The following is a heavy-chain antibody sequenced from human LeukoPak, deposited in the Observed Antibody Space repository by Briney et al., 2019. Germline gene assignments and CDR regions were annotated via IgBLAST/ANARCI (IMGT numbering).Heavy chain of an antibody. CDR2: IKQDGSEK. Sequence: GGSLRLSCAASGFTFSSYWMSWVRQAPGKGLEWVANIKQDGSEKYYVDSVKGRFTISRDNSKTSLYLQMNTLRAEDTAVYYCARHLSGVTGYTYGRGIDYWGQGTLVTVSS. CDR3: ARHLSGVTGYTYGRGIDY. V-gene: IGHV3-7*01. CDR1: GFTFSSYW. D-gene: IGHD5-18*01. J-gene: IGHJ4*02.